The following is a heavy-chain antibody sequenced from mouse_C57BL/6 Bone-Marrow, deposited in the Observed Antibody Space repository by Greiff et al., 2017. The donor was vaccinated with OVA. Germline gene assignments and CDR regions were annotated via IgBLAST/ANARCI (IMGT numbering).Heavy chain of an antibody. CDR3: ARAGVYDDSRALFAY. CDR1: GFTFSSYA. CDR2: ISDGGSYT. V-gene: IGHV5-4*01. Sequence: EVQGVESGGGLVKPGGSLKLSCAASGFTFSSYAMSWVRQTPEKRLEWVATISDGGSYTYYPDNVKGRFTISRDNAKNNLYLQMSHLKSEDTAMYYCARAGVYDDSRALFAYWGQGTLVTVSA. J-gene: IGHJ3*01. D-gene: IGHD2-3*01.